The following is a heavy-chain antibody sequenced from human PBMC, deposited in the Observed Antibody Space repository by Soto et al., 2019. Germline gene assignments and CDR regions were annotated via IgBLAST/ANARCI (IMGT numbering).Heavy chain of an antibody. D-gene: IGHD3-10*01. CDR1: GGSFSGYY. Sequence: SETLSLTCAVYGGSFSGYYWSWIRQPPGKGLGWIGEINHSGSTNYNPSLKSRVTISVDTSKNQFSLKLSSVTAADTAVYYCASSLYGSGSPDYWGQGTLVTVSS. J-gene: IGHJ4*02. CDR3: ASSLYGSGSPDY. CDR2: INHSGST. V-gene: IGHV4-34*01.